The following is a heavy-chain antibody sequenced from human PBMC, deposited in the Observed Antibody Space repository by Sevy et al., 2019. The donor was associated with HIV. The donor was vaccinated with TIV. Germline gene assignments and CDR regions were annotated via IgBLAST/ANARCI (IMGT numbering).Heavy chain of an antibody. CDR2: IKSKTDGGTT. CDR3: TTVLLWFGERFDP. CDR1: GFIFSNAW. D-gene: IGHD3-10*01. V-gene: IGHV3-15*01. J-gene: IGHJ5*02. Sequence: GGSLRLSCAASGFIFSNAWMSWVRQAPGKGLEWVGRIKSKTDGGTTDYAAPMKGRFTISRDDSKNTLYLQMNSLKTEDTAVYYCTTVLLWFGERFDPWGQGTLVTVSS.